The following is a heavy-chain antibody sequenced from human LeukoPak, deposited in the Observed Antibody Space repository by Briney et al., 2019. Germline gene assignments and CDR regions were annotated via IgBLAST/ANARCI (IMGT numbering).Heavy chain of an antibody. CDR1: GFTFSSYS. CDR2: ISSSSSYT. CDR3: ARAPSPLAVAGTDY. Sequence: GGSLRLSCAASGFTFSSYSMNWVRQAPGKGLEWVSSISSSSSYTYYADSVKVRFTISRDNAKNSLYLQMNSLRAEDTAVYYCARAPSPLAVAGTDYWGQGTLVTVSS. V-gene: IGHV3-21*01. D-gene: IGHD6-19*01. J-gene: IGHJ4*02.